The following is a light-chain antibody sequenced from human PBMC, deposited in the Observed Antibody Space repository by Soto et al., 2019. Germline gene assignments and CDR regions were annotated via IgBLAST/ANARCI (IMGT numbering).Light chain of an antibody. J-gene: IGKJ5*01. V-gene: IGKV1-33*01. CDR3: QQYDDLPIT. CDR2: GAS. Sequence: DIPMAQSPSSLSASVGDRVSITCQASHDISNYLNWYQQKPGKAPKVLIYGASNLETGVPSRFSGSGSGTDFTLTISSLQPEDFATYFCQQYDDLPITFGLGTRLEIK. CDR1: HDISNY.